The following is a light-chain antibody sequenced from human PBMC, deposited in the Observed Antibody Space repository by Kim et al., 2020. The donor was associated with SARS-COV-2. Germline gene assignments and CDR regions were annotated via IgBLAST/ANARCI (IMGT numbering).Light chain of an antibody. CDR1: ESVSSN. Sequence: EIVMTQSPATLSVSPGERATLSCRASESVSSNLAWYQQKPGQAPRLLIYGASARATGIPARFRGSGSGTEFTLTISSLQSEDFAVYYCQQYDNWPGTFGQGTKVDIK. CDR3: QQYDNWPGT. CDR2: GAS. J-gene: IGKJ1*01. V-gene: IGKV3-15*01.